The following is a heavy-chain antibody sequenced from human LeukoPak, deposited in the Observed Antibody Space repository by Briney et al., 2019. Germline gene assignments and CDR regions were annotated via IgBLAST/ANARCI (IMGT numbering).Heavy chain of an antibody. Sequence: GGSLRLSCAASGFTFSSYGMHWVRQAPGKGLEWVAFIRYDGSNKYYADSVKGRFTISRDNSKNTLYLQMNSLRAEDTAVYYCAKEFITMVRGVIDYWGQGTLVTVSS. V-gene: IGHV3-30*02. CDR2: IRYDGSNK. CDR1: GFTFSSYG. J-gene: IGHJ4*02. CDR3: AKEFITMVRGVIDY. D-gene: IGHD3-10*01.